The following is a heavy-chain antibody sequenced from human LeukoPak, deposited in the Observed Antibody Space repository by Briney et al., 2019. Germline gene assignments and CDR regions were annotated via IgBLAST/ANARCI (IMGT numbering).Heavy chain of an antibody. CDR2: INHSGST. J-gene: IGHJ4*02. D-gene: IGHD6-19*01. Sequence: SETLSLTCAVSGGCFSGYYWSWIREPPGKGLEWIGEINHSGSTHYNPSLKSRVTISVDTSKNQFSLKLSSVTAADTAVYYCARTILGYSSGWYGYWGQGTLVTVSS. CDR3: ARTILGYSSGWYGY. V-gene: IGHV4-34*01. CDR1: GGCFSGYY.